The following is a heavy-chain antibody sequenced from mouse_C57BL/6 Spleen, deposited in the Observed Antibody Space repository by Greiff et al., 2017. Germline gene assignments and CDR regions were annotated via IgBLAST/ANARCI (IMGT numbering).Heavy chain of an antibody. CDR2: INYDGSST. Sequence: EVKVVESEGGLVQPGSSMKLSCTASGFTFSDYYMAWVRQVPEKGLEWVANINYDGSSTYYLDSLQSRFIISRDNAKNILYLQMGSLKAEDTAAYYCARARGAVMDYRGQGTSVTGSS. CDR1: GFTFSDYY. J-gene: IGHJ4*01. CDR3: ARARGAVMDY. V-gene: IGHV5-16*01.